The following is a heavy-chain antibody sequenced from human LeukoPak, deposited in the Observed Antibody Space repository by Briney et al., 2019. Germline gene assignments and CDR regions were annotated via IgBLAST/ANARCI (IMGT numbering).Heavy chain of an antibody. Sequence: PSETLSLTCTVSGGSISSSPYYWGWIRQPPGKGLEWVGSIYYSGNPFYNPSLKSRVTISVDTSKNQFSLRLDSVTAADTALYYCASQLDSTGYNTGFIDYWGPGTVVTVSS. CDR2: IYYSGNP. J-gene: IGHJ4*02. D-gene: IGHD3/OR15-3a*01. CDR3: ASQLDSTGYNTGFIDY. V-gene: IGHV4-39*01. CDR1: GGSISSSPYY.